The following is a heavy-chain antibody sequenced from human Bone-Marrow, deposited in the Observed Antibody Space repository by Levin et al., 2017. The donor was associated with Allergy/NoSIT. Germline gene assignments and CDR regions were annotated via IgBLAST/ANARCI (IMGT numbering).Heavy chain of an antibody. Sequence: NPSETLSLTCSVSHGSISSLHHYWGWVRQPPGKGLAWIGSIFSGGDTYYNPSLKGRVTTSVDTSKNQISLRLMSVTASDTGIYDCARIANFVSLALSRHEPFDPWGHGTLVTVSS. CDR2: IFSGGDT. J-gene: IGHJ5*02. V-gene: IGHV4-39*01. D-gene: IGHD4/OR15-4a*01. CDR1: HGSISSLHHY. CDR3: ARIANFVSLALSRHEPFDP.